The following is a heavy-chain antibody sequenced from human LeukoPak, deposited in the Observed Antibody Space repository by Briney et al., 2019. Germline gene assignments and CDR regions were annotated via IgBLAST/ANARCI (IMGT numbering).Heavy chain of an antibody. CDR2: ISYDGSNK. CDR1: GFTFRTYA. V-gene: IGHV3-30-3*01. J-gene: IGHJ4*02. Sequence: GGSLRLSCAASGFTFRTYAMHWVRQAPGKGLEWVAVISYDGSNKYYADSVKGRFTISRDNSKNTLYLQMNSLRAEDTAVYYCARAMYNYGSGSYYKKVPDYWGQGTLVTVSS. CDR3: ARAMYNYGSGSYYKKVPDY. D-gene: IGHD3-10*01.